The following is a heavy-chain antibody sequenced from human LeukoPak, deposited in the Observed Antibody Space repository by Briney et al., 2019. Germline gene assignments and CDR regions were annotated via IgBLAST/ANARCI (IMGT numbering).Heavy chain of an antibody. V-gene: IGHV3-21*01. Sequence: GGSLRLSCAASGFTFSNYYMNWARQAPGKGLEWVSSISSGSSYIYYADSLKGRFTISRDNAKNSLYLQMNSLRAEDTAVYYCAKTVNYYGSGSEFDYWGQGTLVTVSS. CDR3: AKTVNYYGSGSEFDY. CDR2: ISSGSSYI. J-gene: IGHJ4*02. D-gene: IGHD3-10*01. CDR1: GFTFSNYY.